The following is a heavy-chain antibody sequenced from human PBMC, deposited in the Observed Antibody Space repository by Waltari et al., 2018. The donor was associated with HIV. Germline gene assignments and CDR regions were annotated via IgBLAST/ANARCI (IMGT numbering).Heavy chain of an antibody. V-gene: IGHV1-69*01. D-gene: IGHD3-3*01. J-gene: IGHJ5*02. CDR2: IIPLFGTV. CDR1: GGRVSTYA. CDR3: ARDKAHNDVWSGYVS. Sequence: QVQLVLSGAEVKKPAPSVKVSCKSSGGRVSTYAFSWVRQAPGQGLEWMGGIIPLFGTVHYAQKFQGRVTITADGSTSTVYMELSSLRSEDTAVYYCARDKAHNDVWSGYVSWGQGTLVTVSS.